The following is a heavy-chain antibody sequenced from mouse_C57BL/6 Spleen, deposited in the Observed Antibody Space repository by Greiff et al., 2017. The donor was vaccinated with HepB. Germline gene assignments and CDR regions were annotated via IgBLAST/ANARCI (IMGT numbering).Heavy chain of an antibody. V-gene: IGHV1-15*01. J-gene: IGHJ2*01. CDR2: IDPETGGT. CDR1: GYTFTDYE. CDR3: TRPLFDY. Sequence: QVQLKQSGAELVRPGASVTLSCKASGYTFTDYEMHWVKQTPVPGLEWIGAIDPETGGTAYNQKFKGKAILTADKSSSTAYMERRSLTSEDSAVYYCTRPLFDYWGQGTTLTVSS.